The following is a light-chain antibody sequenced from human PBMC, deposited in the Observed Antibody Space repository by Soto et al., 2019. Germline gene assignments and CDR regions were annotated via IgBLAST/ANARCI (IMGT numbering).Light chain of an antibody. CDR3: QQRSNWLGEA. Sequence: EIVLTQSPATLSLSPGERATLSCRASQSVSSYLAWYQQKPGQAPRLLIYDASNRATGIPARFSGSGSGTDFTLTISSLEPEDFAVYYCQQRSNWLGEAFGPGTKVDIK. CDR2: DAS. J-gene: IGKJ3*01. CDR1: QSVSSY. V-gene: IGKV3-11*01.